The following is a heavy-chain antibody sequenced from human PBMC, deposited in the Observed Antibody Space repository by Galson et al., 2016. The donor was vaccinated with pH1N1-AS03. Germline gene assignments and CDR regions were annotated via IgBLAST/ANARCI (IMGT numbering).Heavy chain of an antibody. CDR2: IRQDGSEK. CDR1: GFTFSSYA. Sequence: SLRLSCAASGFTFSSYAIHWVRQAPGKGLDWVANIRQDGSEKYYVDSVEGRFTISRDNAKNSLYLQMKSLREEDRAVYYCARESPLNYYHDLWGRGTLVTVSS. D-gene: IGHD1-26*01. CDR3: ARESPLNYYHDL. J-gene: IGHJ2*01. V-gene: IGHV3-7*03.